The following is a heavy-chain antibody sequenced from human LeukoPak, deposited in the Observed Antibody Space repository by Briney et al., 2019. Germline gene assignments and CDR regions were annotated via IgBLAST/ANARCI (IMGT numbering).Heavy chain of an antibody. CDR3: ATLLGGSFDY. V-gene: IGHV3-48*01. Sequence: GGSLRLSCAASGFTFSSYSMHWVRQAPGKGLEWVSYISRSSSTTYYADSVKGRFTISRDNSKNTLYLQMNSLRAEDTAVYYCATLLGGSFDYWGQGTLVTVSS. D-gene: IGHD1-26*01. CDR2: ISRSSSTT. J-gene: IGHJ4*02. CDR1: GFTFSSYS.